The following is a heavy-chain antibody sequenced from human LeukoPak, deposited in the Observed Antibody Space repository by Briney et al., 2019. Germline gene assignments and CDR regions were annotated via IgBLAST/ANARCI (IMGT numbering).Heavy chain of an antibody. Sequence: ASVKVSCKASGYTFTGYYMHWVRQAPGQGLEWMGWINPNSGGTNYAQKFQGWVTMTRDTSISTAYMELSRLRSDDTAVYYCARDEFESTNYHFDYWGQGTLVTVSS. CDR2: INPNSGGT. D-gene: IGHD1-7*01. J-gene: IGHJ4*02. V-gene: IGHV1-2*04. CDR3: ARDEFESTNYHFDY. CDR1: GYTFTGYY.